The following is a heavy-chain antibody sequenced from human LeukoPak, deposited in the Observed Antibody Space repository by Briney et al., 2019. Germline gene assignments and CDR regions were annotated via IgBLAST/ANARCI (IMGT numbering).Heavy chain of an antibody. J-gene: IGHJ4*02. D-gene: IGHD6-19*01. CDR2: IYYSGST. Sequence: PSETLSLTCTVSGGSISSYYWSWNRQPPGKGLEWIGYIYYSGSTNYNPSLKSRVTISVDTSKNQFSLKLSSVTAADTAVYYCARLSYSNLYSSGWHFDYWGQGTLVTVSS. V-gene: IGHV4-59*08. CDR3: ARLSYSNLYSSGWHFDY. CDR1: GGSISSYY.